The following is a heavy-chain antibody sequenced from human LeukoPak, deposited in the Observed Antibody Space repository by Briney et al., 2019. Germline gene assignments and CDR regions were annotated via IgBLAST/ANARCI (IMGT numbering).Heavy chain of an antibody. CDR2: IYTSGST. D-gene: IGHD6-13*01. Sequence: SETLSLTCTVSGGSISSGSYYWSWIRQPAGKGLEWIGRIYTSGSTNYNPSLKSRVTISVDTSKNQFSLKLSSVTAADTAVYYCARVIMTAWYDAFDIWGQGTMVTVSS. CDR1: GGSISSGSYY. J-gene: IGHJ3*02. V-gene: IGHV4-61*02. CDR3: ARVIMTAWYDAFDI.